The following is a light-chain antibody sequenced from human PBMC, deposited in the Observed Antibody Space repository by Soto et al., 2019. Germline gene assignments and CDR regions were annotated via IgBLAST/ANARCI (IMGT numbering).Light chain of an antibody. CDR2: EVS. CDR3: SSYTGSTTLVV. J-gene: IGLJ3*02. CDR1: SSDVGSYNS. Sequence: QSALTQPASVSGSPGQSISISCTGTSSDVGSYNSVSWYQQHPGKAPKLMIFEVSNRPSGVSNRFSGSKSGNTASLTISGLQAYDEADYYCSSYTGSTTLVVFGGGTKLTVL. V-gene: IGLV2-14*01.